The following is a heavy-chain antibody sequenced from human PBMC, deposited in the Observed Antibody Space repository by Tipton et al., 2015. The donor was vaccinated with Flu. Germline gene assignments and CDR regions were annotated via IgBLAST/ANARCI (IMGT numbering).Heavy chain of an antibody. CDR2: IRSKANSYAT. Sequence: SLRLSCAASGFTFSGSAMHWVRQASGKGLEWVGRIRSKANSYATAYAASVKGRFTISRDDSKNTAYLQMNSLKTEDTAVYYCTRYVDTASEFDYWGQGTLVTVSS. CDR3: TRYVDTASEFDY. V-gene: IGHV3-73*01. J-gene: IGHJ4*02. CDR1: GFTFSGSA. D-gene: IGHD5-18*01.